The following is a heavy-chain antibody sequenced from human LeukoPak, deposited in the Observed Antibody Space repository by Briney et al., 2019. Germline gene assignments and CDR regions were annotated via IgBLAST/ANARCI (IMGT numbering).Heavy chain of an antibody. V-gene: IGHV4-34*01. CDR1: GGSFSGYY. D-gene: IGHD5-12*01. J-gene: IGHJ4*02. CDR3: ARASGYVGGDDY. CDR2: INHSGST. Sequence: SETLSLPCAVYGGSFSGYYWSWIRPPPGKGLEWIGEINHSGSTNYNPSLKSRVTISVDTSKNQFSLKLSSVTAADTAVYYCARASGYVGGDDYWGQGTLVTVSS.